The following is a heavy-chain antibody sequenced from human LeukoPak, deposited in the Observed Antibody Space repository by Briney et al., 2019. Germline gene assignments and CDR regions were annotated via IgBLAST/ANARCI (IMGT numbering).Heavy chain of an antibody. Sequence: ASVTVSFTASGYTFTVYDINWLRQAPGQGVEWVGWMNPNNGNTGYTQKFQVRLTMTRNTSIRTAYMELSSLRSDDTAVYYCARALSGCVLCFDYWGQGTLVTVSS. CDR3: ARALSGCVLCFDY. CDR1: GYTFTVYD. J-gene: IGHJ4*02. D-gene: IGHD6-19*01. CDR2: MNPNNGNT. V-gene: IGHV1-8*01.